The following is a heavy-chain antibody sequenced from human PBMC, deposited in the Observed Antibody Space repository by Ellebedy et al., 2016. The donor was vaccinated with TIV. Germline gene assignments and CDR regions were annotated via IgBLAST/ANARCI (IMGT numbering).Heavy chain of an antibody. CDR2: IYPGDSDT. CDR1: GYSFTSYW. Sequence: GESLKISCKGSGYSFTSYWIGWVRQMPGKGLEWMGIIYPGDSDTRYSPSFQGQVTISADKSISTAYLQWSSLKASDTAMYYCARQSIAAAGLSDRFDPWGQGTLVTVSS. CDR3: ARQSIAAAGLSDRFDP. D-gene: IGHD6-13*01. V-gene: IGHV5-51*01. J-gene: IGHJ5*02.